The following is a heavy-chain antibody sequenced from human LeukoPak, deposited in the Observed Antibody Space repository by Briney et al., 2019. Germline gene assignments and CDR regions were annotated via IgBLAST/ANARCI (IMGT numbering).Heavy chain of an antibody. V-gene: IGHV1-18*01. D-gene: IGHD5-18*01. Sequence: ASVKVSCKASGYTFTSYGISWVRQAPGQGLEWMGWISAYNGNINYAQKFQGRVTMTTDTSTSTAYMELRSLRSDDTAVYYCVRGKNVDTAMVADYWGQGTLVTVSS. CDR3: VRGKNVDTAMVADY. CDR2: ISAYNGNI. CDR1: GYTFTSYG. J-gene: IGHJ4*02.